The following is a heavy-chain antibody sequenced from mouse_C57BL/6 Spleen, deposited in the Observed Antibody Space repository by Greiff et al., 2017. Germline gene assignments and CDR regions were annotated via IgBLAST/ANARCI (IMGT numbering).Heavy chain of an antibody. Sequence: VQLQQPGAELVRPGSSVKLSCKASGYTFTSYWMDWVKQRPGQGLEWIGNIYPSDSETHYNQKFKDKATLTVDKSSSTAYMQLSSLTSEDSAVYYCARRLITTVPMDYWGQGTSVTVSS. D-gene: IGHD1-1*01. CDR3: ARRLITTVPMDY. V-gene: IGHV1-61*01. CDR2: IYPSDSET. J-gene: IGHJ4*01. CDR1: GYTFTSYW.